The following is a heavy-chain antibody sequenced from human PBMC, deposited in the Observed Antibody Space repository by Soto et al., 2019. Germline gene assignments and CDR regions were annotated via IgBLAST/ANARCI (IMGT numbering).Heavy chain of an antibody. V-gene: IGHV3-23*01. CDR2: IVGSGGST. D-gene: IGHD1-26*01. Sequence: EVQLLESGGGLVQPGGSLRISCAAAEIIFNYYSMSWVRQAPGKGLEWVSGIVGSGGSTYYADSVKGRFTIFRDNFKNTLYLQMNSLRVEDTAVYYCAKDSEPGYSDPVYWGQGTLVTVSS. CDR3: AKDSEPGYSDPVY. J-gene: IGHJ4*02. CDR1: EIIFNYYS.